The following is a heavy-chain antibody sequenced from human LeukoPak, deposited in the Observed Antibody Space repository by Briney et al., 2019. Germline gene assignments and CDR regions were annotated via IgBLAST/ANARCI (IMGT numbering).Heavy chain of an antibody. J-gene: IGHJ4*02. CDR2: ISSSGNTI. Sequence: GESLRLSCAASGFTFSSYEMNWVRQAPGKGLEWVSFISSSGNTIYYADSVKGRFTISRDNAKNSLYLQMNSLRVEDTAIYYCARVLAAAGWDWGQGTPVTVSS. CDR1: GFTFSSYE. CDR3: ARVLAAAGWD. V-gene: IGHV3-48*03. D-gene: IGHD6-13*01.